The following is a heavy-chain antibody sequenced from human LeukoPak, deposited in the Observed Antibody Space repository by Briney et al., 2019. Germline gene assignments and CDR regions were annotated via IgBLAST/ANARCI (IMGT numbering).Heavy chain of an antibody. V-gene: IGHV3-23*01. J-gene: IGHJ5*02. Sequence: GETLRLSCAASGFTFSSHGMNWVRQAPGKGLEWVSAITGSGGNRYYADSVKGRFTISRDNSKNTLYLQMNSLRAEDTAVYYCAKDDNYIRFLSWGQGTLVTVSS. CDR3: AKDDNYIRFLS. D-gene: IGHD3-16*01. CDR2: ITGSGGNR. CDR1: GFTFSSHG.